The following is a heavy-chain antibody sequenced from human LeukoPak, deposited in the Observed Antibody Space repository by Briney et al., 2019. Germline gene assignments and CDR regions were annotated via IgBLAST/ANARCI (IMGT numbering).Heavy chain of an antibody. CDR1: VVTFSDYW. Sequence: GGSLRLSCAASVVTFSDYWMTWVRQAPGKGLEWVANIKGDGSEKCYVDSVKGRFTISRDNAKNSLYLQMNSLRAEDTAVYYCARKNGLDYWGQGTLVTVSS. V-gene: IGHV3-7*01. D-gene: IGHD2-8*01. CDR2: IKGDGSEK. CDR3: ARKNGLDY. J-gene: IGHJ4*02.